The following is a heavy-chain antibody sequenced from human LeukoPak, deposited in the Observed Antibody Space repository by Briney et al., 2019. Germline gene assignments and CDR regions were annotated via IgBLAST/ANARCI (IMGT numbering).Heavy chain of an antibody. CDR1: GFTFSSYG. V-gene: IGHV3-33*06. J-gene: IGHJ2*01. CDR3: AKTDYGGNSWTVYFDL. CDR2: IWYDGSNK. Sequence: HSGRSLRLSCAASGFTFSSYGMHWVRQAPGKGLEWVAVIWYDGSNKYYADSVKGRFTISRDNSKNTLYLQMNSLRAEDTAVYYCAKTDYGGNSWTVYFDLWGRGTLVTVSS. D-gene: IGHD4-23*01.